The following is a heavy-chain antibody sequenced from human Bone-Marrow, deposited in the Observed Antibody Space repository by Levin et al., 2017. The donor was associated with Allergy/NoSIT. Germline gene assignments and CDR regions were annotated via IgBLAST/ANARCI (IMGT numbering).Heavy chain of an antibody. CDR1: EYKSNTYA. V-gene: IGHV3-30*04. D-gene: IGHD6-19*01. CDR3: AGDPSIGVAGTPLFDT. CDR2: ISYDGRQK. Sequence: GGSLRLSCVASEYKSNTYAIHWVRQAPGKGLEWVGVISYDGRQKHYADSVKGRFTVSSDNSKTAVFLQMNSLKTDDTALYYCAGDPSIGVAGTPLFDTWGQGTLVTVSS. J-gene: IGHJ4*02.